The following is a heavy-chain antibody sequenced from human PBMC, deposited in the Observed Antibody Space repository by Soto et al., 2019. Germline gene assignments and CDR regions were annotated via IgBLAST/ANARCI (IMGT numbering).Heavy chain of an antibody. CDR1: GGTFSSYT. CDR3: AREGSDYYDSSGYSLDY. CDR2: IIPILGIA. V-gene: IGHV1-69*04. D-gene: IGHD3-22*01. Sequence: SVKVSCKASGGTFSSYTISWVRQAPGQGLEWMGRIIPILGIANYAQKFQGRVTITADKATSTAYMELSSLRSEDTAVYYCAREGSDYYDSSGYSLDYRGQGIPVTVSS. J-gene: IGHJ4*02.